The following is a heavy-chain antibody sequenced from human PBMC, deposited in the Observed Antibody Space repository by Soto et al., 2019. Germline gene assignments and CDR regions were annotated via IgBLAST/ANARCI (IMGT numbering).Heavy chain of an antibody. Sequence: SETLSLTCTVSGGSISNNIYLWGWIRQPPGKGLEWIGYIYYSGSTNYNPSLKSRVTISVDTSKNQFSLKLSSVTAADTAVYYCAGGITMVRGVITRPYYFDYWGQGTLVTVSS. D-gene: IGHD3-10*01. J-gene: IGHJ4*02. CDR3: AGGITMVRGVITRPYYFDY. CDR1: GGSISNNIYL. V-gene: IGHV4-61*05. CDR2: IYYSGST.